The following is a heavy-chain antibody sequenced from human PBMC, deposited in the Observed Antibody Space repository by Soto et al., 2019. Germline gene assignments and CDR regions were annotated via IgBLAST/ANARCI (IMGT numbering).Heavy chain of an antibody. CDR2: ISGSGTIR. J-gene: IGHJ4*02. CDR1: AFTFASYD. Sequence: PGGSLRLSCAASAFTFASYDMSWVRQAPGKGLEWVSLISGSGTIRYYADSVKGRFTISRDNSKNTLYLQMNSLRAEDTAVYYCAKDVGITMHYWGQGALVTVSS. D-gene: IGHD3-10*01. CDR3: AKDVGITMHY. V-gene: IGHV3-23*01.